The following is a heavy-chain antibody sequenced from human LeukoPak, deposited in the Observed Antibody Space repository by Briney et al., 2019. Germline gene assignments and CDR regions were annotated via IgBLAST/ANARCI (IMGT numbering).Heavy chain of an antibody. CDR3: ARAFIAAAGTCGGDCYFPNLFDY. CDR2: ISYDGSNK. CDR1: GFTFSSYA. D-gene: IGHD2-21*01. Sequence: GRSLRLSCAASGFTFSSYAMHWVRQAPGKGLEWVAVISYDGSNKYYADSVKGRFTISRDNSKNTLYLQMNSLRAEDTAVYYCARAFIAAAGTCGGDCYFPNLFDYWGQGTLVTVSS. J-gene: IGHJ4*02. V-gene: IGHV3-30-3*01.